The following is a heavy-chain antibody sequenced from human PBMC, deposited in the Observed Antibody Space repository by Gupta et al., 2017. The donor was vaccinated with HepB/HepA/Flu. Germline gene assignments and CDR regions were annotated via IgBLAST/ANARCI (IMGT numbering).Heavy chain of an antibody. V-gene: IGHV3-43*02. CDR3: AKDIRGIPYAMDV. CDR1: GFTFDDYA. CDR2: ISGDGSST. J-gene: IGHJ6*02. Sequence: EVQLVESGGGVVQPGGSLRLSCAASGFTFDDYAMHWVRQAPGKGLECVSVISGDGSSTYYADSVKGRFTISRDNSKNSLYVQMNSLRNEDTALYYCAKDIRGIPYAMDVWGQGTTVTVSS. D-gene: IGHD3-10*01.